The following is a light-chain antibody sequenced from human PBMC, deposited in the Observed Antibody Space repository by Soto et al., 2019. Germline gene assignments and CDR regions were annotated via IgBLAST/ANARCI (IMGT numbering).Light chain of an antibody. CDR3: QQANSFPTT. CDR2: AAS. J-gene: IGKJ1*01. Sequence: DIQMTQSPSSLSASVGDRVTITCRASQSISSYLNWYQQKPGKAPKLLIYAASSLQGGVSSRFSGSGSGTDFTFIIISLQPEDFATYYCQQANSFPTTFGQGTKVDIK. V-gene: IGKV1-39*01. CDR1: QSISSY.